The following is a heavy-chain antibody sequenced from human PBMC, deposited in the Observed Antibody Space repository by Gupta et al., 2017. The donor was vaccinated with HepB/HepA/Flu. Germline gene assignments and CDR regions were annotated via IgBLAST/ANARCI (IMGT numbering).Heavy chain of an antibody. Sequence: QVQLVESGGGVVESGRSLRLPCAASGLHFSSYGLHWVRQAPGKGLEWVGVLWYDGSNRYSADAVKGRFTISRDNSKNTLYLQMNSLRAEYTAVYYCARGASRITIFGVVTYYFDYWGQGTLVTFSS. CDR1: GLHFSSYG. CDR3: ARGASRITIFGVVTYYFDY. D-gene: IGHD3-3*01. J-gene: IGHJ4*02. CDR2: LWYDGSNR. V-gene: IGHV3-33*01.